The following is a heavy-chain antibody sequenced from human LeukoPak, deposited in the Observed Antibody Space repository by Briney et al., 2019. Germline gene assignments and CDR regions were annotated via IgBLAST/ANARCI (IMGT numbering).Heavy chain of an antibody. CDR3: ARVHSSGWYKDAVAFDI. J-gene: IGHJ3*02. CDR1: GGSISSSNW. V-gene: IGHV4-4*02. D-gene: IGHD6-19*01. CDR2: IYHSGST. Sequence: SETLSLTCAVSGGSISSSNWWSWVRQPPGKGLEWIGEIYHSGSTNYNPSLKSRVTISVDKPKNQFSLKLSSVTAADTAVYYRARVHSSGWYKDAVAFDIWGQGTMVTVSS.